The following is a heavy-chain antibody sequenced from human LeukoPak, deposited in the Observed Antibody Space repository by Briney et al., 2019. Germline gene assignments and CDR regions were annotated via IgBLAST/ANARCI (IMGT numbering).Heavy chain of an antibody. J-gene: IGHJ6*03. V-gene: IGHV4-31*03. Sequence: PSETLSLTCTVSGGSISGGGYYWSWIRQHPGKGLEWIGYIYYSGSTYYNPSLKSRVTISVDTSKNQFSLKLSSVTAADTAVYYCARVEMATITFYYYYYMDVWGKGTTVTVSS. CDR1: GGSISGGGYY. CDR2: IYYSGST. CDR3: ARVEMATITFYYYYYMDV. D-gene: IGHD5-24*01.